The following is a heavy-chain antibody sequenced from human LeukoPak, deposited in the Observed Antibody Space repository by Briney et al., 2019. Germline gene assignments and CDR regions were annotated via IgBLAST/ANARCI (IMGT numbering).Heavy chain of an antibody. J-gene: IGHJ4*02. CDR2: ISSSSSYT. D-gene: IGHD3-10*01. CDR3: ARAIPGSFGGYYFDY. V-gene: IGHV3-11*06. Sequence: KPGGSLRLSCAASGFTFSDYYMSWIRQAPGKGLEWVSYISSSSSYTNYADSVKGRFTISRDNAKNSLYPQMNSLRAEDTAVYYCARAIPGSFGGYYFDYWGQGTLVTVSS. CDR1: GFTFSDYY.